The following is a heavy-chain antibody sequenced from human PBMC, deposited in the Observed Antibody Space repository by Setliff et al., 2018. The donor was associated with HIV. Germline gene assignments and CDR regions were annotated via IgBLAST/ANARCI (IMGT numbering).Heavy chain of an antibody. V-gene: IGHV3-7*03. CDR1: GFSFSNYW. CDR3: ARDPRTDSSYAWFDS. Sequence: PGGSLRLSCAASGFSFSNYWMNWVRQVPGKGLEWVANINQDGSEKKYVDSMKGRLTISRDNAKNSLYLQMTSLRAADTALYFCARDPRTDSSYAWFDSWGQGTLVTVSS. J-gene: IGHJ5*01. D-gene: IGHD6-6*01. CDR2: INQDGSEK.